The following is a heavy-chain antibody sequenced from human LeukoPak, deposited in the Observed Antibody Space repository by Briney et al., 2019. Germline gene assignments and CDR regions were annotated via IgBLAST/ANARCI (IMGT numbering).Heavy chain of an antibody. D-gene: IGHD2-2*01. CDR2: INPSGGST. V-gene: IGHV1-46*01. CDR3: ARRVVVPAAMYYYYYMDV. CDR1: GYTFTSYY. J-gene: IGHJ6*03. Sequence: ASVKVSCKASGYTFTSYYMHWVRQAPGQGLEWMGTINPSGGSTSYAQKFQGRVTMTRDTSTSTVYMELSSLRSEDTAVYYCARRVVVPAAMYYYYYMDVWGKGTTVTVSS.